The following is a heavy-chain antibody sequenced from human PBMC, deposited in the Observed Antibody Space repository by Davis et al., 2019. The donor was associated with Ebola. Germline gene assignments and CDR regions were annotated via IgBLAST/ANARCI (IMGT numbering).Heavy chain of an antibody. CDR2: IYYSGST. J-gene: IGHJ6*02. V-gene: IGHV4-39*07. CDR3: ARDLLWFRDNSYYYYGMDV. CDR1: GGSISSSSYY. Sequence: MPSETLSLTCTVSGGSISSSSYYWGWIRQPPGKGLEWIGSIYYSGSTYYNPSLKSRVTISVDKSKNQFSLKLSSVTAADTAVYYCARDLLWFRDNSYYYYGMDVWGQGTTVTVSS. D-gene: IGHD3-10*01.